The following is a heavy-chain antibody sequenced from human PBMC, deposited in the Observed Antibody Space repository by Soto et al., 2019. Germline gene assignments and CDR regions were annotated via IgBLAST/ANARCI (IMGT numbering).Heavy chain of an antibody. Sequence: PGGSLRLSCAASGFTFSSYSMNWVRQAPGKGLEWVSSISSSSSYIYYADSVKGRFTISRDNAKNSLYLQMNSLRAEDTAVYYCARESGLGYCGSTSCYTGWFDPWGQGTLVTVSS. CDR3: ARESGLGYCGSTSCYTGWFDP. D-gene: IGHD2-2*02. V-gene: IGHV3-21*01. J-gene: IGHJ5*02. CDR1: GFTFSSYS. CDR2: ISSSSSYI.